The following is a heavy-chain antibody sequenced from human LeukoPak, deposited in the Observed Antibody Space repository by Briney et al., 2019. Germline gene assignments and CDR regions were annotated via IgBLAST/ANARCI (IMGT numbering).Heavy chain of an antibody. Sequence: LSLTCTVSGGSISTYYWHWVRQAPGKGLEWVAVISYDGSNKYYADSVKGRFTISRDNSKNTLYLQMNCLRAEDTAVYYCAKDPSYAYCGGDCYSPREWGQGTLVTVSS. CDR1: GGSISTYY. CDR3: AKDPSYAYCGGDCYSPRE. CDR2: ISYDGSNK. D-gene: IGHD2-21*02. J-gene: IGHJ4*02. V-gene: IGHV3-30*18.